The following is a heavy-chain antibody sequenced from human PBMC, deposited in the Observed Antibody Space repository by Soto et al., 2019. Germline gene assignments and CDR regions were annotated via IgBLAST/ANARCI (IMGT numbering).Heavy chain of an antibody. V-gene: IGHV1-18*01. Sequence: QVQLVQSGAEVKKPGASVKVSCKASGYTFTSYGISWVRQAPGQGLEWMGWISAYNGNTNYAQKLQGRVTMTTDTSTSTAYLELRSLRSDDTAVYYCARDEWGGSYSTPYYYGMDVWGQGTTVTVSS. CDR2: ISAYNGNT. CDR1: GYTFTSYG. J-gene: IGHJ6*02. D-gene: IGHD1-26*01. CDR3: ARDEWGGSYSTPYYYGMDV.